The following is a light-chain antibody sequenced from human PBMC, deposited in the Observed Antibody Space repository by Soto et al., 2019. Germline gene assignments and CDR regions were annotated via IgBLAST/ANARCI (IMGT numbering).Light chain of an antibody. V-gene: IGKV3-15*01. CDR3: QQYNSWPIT. CDR2: GAS. Sequence: ETVMTQSPATLSVSPGEGATLSCRASQSLSGNLAWYQQKPGQPPRLLIYGASTRATGISARFSGSGSETEFTLTISSMQSEDFAVYYCQQYNSWPITFGPGTKVDIK. J-gene: IGKJ3*01. CDR1: QSLSGN.